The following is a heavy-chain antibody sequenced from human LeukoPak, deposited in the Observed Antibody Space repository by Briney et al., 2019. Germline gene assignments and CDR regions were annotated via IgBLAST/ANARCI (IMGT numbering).Heavy chain of an antibody. Sequence: PGGSLRLSCAASGFTFSSYAMHWVRQAPGKGLEYVSAISSNGGSTYYANSVKGRFTISRDNSKNTLYLQMGSLRAEDMAVYYCARGNERWLQLAGYFQHWGQGTLVTVSS. J-gene: IGHJ1*01. CDR3: ARGNERWLQLAGYFQH. CDR2: ISSNGGST. CDR1: GFTFSSYA. V-gene: IGHV3-64*01. D-gene: IGHD5-24*01.